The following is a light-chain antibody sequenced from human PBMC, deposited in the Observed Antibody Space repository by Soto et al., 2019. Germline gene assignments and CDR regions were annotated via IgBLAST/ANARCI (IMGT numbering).Light chain of an antibody. Sequence: QSALTQPASVSGSPGQSITISCTGTSSDVGAYNFVSWYQQHPGKAPKLMIYDVTNRPSGVSSRFSGSKSGNTVSLAISGLQAEDEADYYCSSYTTSNTLVFGGGTQLTVL. CDR1: SSDVGAYNF. CDR2: DVT. CDR3: SSYTTSNTLV. V-gene: IGLV2-14*03. J-gene: IGLJ2*01.